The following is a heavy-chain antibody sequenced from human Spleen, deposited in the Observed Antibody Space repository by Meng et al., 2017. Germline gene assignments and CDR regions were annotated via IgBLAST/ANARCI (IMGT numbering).Heavy chain of an antibody. J-gene: IGHJ6*02. CDR2: IDPKSGDT. CDR1: GYNFPDYW. CDR3: ARDLHSWPTAVAGYYYYGMDV. Sequence: ASVKVSCKPSGYNFPDYWLHWVRRAPGQGLEWMGRIDPKSGDTHYAQRFQGWVTMTGDTSISTAYMELSGLRSDDTAMYYCARDLHSWPTAVAGYYYYGMDVWGQGTTVTVSS. D-gene: IGHD6-19*01. V-gene: IGHV1-2*04.